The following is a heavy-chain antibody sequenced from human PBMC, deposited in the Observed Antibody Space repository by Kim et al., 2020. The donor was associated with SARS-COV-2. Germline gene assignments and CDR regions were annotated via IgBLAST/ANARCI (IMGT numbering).Heavy chain of an antibody. J-gene: IGHJ4*02. CDR3: ARVSGYTGLDY. Sequence: TNYNPSLKSRVTISVDTSKNQFSLKLSSVTAADTAVYYCARVSGYTGLDYWGQGTLVTVSS. V-gene: IGHV4-34*01. CDR2: T. D-gene: IGHD3-3*01.